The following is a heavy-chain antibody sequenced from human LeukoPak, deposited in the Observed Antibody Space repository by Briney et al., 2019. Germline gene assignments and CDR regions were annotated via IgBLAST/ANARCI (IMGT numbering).Heavy chain of an antibody. J-gene: IGHJ4*02. V-gene: IGHV3-30*02. D-gene: IGHD2-2*01. CDR2: IRYDGSNK. CDR1: GFTFSSYG. Sequence: GGSLRLSCAASGFTFSSYGMHWVRQAPGKGLEWVAFIRYDGSNKYYADSAKGRFTISRDNSKNTLYLQMNSLRAEDTAVYYCARVVVVPAAMSEPFDYWGQGTLVTVSS. CDR3: ARVVVVPAAMSEPFDY.